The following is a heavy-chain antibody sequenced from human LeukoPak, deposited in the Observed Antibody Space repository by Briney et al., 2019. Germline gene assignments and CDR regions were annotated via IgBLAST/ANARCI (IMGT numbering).Heavy chain of an antibody. CDR1: GYTFRSDT. CDR2: NTAYNSIT. Sequence: GASVRVSCKASGYTFRSDTISWVRQAPGRGLEWMGWNTAYNSITEYAEKFQGRVTMTTDASTGTAYMELRSLRSEDTTVYYCAREYVEAGEPEYFDYWGQGTLVIVSS. J-gene: IGHJ4*02. CDR3: AREYVEAGEPEYFDY. V-gene: IGHV1-18*01. D-gene: IGHD1-14*01.